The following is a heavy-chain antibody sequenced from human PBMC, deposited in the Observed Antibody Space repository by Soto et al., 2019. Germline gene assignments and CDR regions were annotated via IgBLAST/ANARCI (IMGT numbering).Heavy chain of an antibody. Sequence: SVKVSCKASGGTFSSYAISWVRQAPGQGLEWMGGIIPIFGTANYAQKFQGRVTITADKSTSTAYMELSSLRSEDTAVYYCARDRRGYYYYYGMDVWGQGTPVTVYS. D-gene: IGHD4-17*01. CDR2: IIPIFGTA. V-gene: IGHV1-69*06. J-gene: IGHJ6*02. CDR3: ARDRRGYYYYYGMDV. CDR1: GGTFSSYA.